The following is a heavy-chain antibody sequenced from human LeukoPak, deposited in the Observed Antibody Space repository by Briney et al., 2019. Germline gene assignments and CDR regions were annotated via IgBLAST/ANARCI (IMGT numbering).Heavy chain of an antibody. CDR3: ARDRYDYDTTRPFHRQNYYYYMDV. CDR1: GGSISSSSYY. V-gene: IGHV4-39*07. Sequence: SETLSLTCTVSGGSISSSSYYWGWIRQPPGKGLEWIGSIYYSGSTYYNPSLKSRVTISVDTSKNQFSLKLSSVTAADTAVYYCARDRYDYDTTRPFHRQNYYYYMDVWGKGTTVTVSS. J-gene: IGHJ6*03. D-gene: IGHD3-16*01. CDR2: IYYSGST.